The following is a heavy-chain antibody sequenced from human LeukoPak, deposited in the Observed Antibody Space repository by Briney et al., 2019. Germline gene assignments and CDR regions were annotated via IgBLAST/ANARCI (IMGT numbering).Heavy chain of an antibody. CDR3: ARVPAWELLRSANFDY. D-gene: IGHD1-26*01. CDR2: IYHSGST. CDR1: GYSISSGYY. V-gene: IGHV4-38-2*02. J-gene: IGHJ4*02. Sequence: SETLSLTCTVSGYSISSGYYWGWIRQPPEKGLEWIGSIYHSGSTYYNPSLKSRVTISVDTSKNQFSLKLSSVTAADTAVYYCARVPAWELLRSANFDYWGQGTLVTVSS.